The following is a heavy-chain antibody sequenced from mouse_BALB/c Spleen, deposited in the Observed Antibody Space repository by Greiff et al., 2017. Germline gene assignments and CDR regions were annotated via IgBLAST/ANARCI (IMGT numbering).Heavy chain of an antibody. CDR3: APNYLFAY. Sequence: VQGVESGPELVKPGASVKISCKASGYAFSSSWMNWVKQRPGQGLEWIGRIYPGDGDTNYNGKFKGKATLTADKSSSTAYMQLSSLTSVDSAVYFCAPNYLFAYWGQGTLVTVSA. J-gene: IGHJ3*01. CDR1: GYAFSSSW. D-gene: IGHD2-1*01. V-gene: IGHV1-82*01. CDR2: IYPGDGDT.